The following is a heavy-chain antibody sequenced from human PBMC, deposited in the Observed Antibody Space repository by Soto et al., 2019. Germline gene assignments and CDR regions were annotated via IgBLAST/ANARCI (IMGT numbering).Heavy chain of an antibody. D-gene: IGHD1-20*01. Sequence: PSETLSLTCAVSGGSISGSYYYWGWLRQSPGRGPEWIGSVFYTGFTSYNPSLESRVSVSVGTSKNQFSLKGSAVTAADTALCFCASSQKGYNWNYFDHWGQGALVTVSS. V-gene: IGHV4-39*01. J-gene: IGHJ4*02. CDR2: VFYTGFT. CDR3: ASSQKGYNWNYFDH. CDR1: GGSISGSYYY.